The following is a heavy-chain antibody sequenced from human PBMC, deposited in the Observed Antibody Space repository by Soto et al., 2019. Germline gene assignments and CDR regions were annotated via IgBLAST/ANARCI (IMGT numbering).Heavy chain of an antibody. J-gene: IGHJ6*02. CDR1: GGTFSSYA. CDR2: IIPIFGTA. V-gene: IGHV1-69*12. Sequence: QVQLVQSGAEVKKPGSSVKVSCKASGGTFSSYAISWVRQAPGQGLEWMGGIIPIFGTANYAQKFQGRVTITADESTSTAYMELSSLRSEHTVVYYCAATLAARPVDYYYGMDVWGQGTTVTVSS. D-gene: IGHD6-6*01. CDR3: AATLAARPVDYYYGMDV.